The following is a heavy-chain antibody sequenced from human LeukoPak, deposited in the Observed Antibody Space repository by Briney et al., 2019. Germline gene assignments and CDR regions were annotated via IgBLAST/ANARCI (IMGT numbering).Heavy chain of an antibody. Sequence: GGSLTLSCAASVFTFSSHWMSWLRQAPGGGVEWVASINGTGSEKYYVDSVKGRFTTSRDNAKNSLYLQMNSLRAEDTAVYYCATSRDVSLWFGELYWGQGTLVTVSS. CDR2: INGTGSEK. V-gene: IGHV3-7*01. CDR1: VFTFSSHW. D-gene: IGHD3-10*01. J-gene: IGHJ4*02. CDR3: ATSRDVSLWFGELY.